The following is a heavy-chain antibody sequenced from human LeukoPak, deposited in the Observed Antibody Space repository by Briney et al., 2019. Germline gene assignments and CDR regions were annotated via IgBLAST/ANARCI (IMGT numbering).Heavy chain of an antibody. V-gene: IGHV1-69*13. CDR1: GGTFSSYA. CDR3: AREGRDIVVVPAAFSWFDP. J-gene: IGHJ5*02. D-gene: IGHD2-2*01. CDR2: IIPIFGTA. Sequence: GASVKVSCEASGGTFSSYAISWVRQAPGQGLEWMGGIIPIFGTANYAQKFQGRVTITADESTSTAYMELSSLRSEDTAVYYCAREGRDIVVVPAAFSWFDPWGQGTLVTVSS.